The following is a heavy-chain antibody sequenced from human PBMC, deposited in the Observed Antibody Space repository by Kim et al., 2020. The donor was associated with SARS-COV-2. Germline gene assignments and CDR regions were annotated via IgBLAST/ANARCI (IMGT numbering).Heavy chain of an antibody. V-gene: IGHV1-3*01. D-gene: IGHD3-22*01. CDR3: ARVFCSYYDSSGYCPFDY. CDR2: INAGNGNT. CDR1: GYTFTSYA. Sequence: ASVKVSCKASGYTFTSYAMHWVRQAPGQRLEWMGWINAGNGNTKYSQKFQGRVTITRDTSASTAYMELSSLRSEDTAVYYCARVFCSYYDSSGYCPFDYWGQGTLVTVSS. J-gene: IGHJ4*02.